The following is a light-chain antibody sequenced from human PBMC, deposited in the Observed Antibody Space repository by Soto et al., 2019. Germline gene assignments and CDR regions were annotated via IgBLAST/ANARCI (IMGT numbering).Light chain of an antibody. CDR3: QQYGSSPRT. J-gene: IGKJ1*01. CDR2: GAS. CDR1: QSVSSSY. V-gene: IGKV3-20*01. Sequence: EIVLTPSPGTLSLSPGERATLSSRALQSVSSSYLAWYQQKPGQAPRLLIYGASSRATGIPDRFSGSGSGTDFTLTISRLEPEDFAVYYCQQYGSSPRTFGQGTKVDIK.